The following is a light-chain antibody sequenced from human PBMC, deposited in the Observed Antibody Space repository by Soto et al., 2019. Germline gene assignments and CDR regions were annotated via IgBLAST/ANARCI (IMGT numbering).Light chain of an antibody. CDR2: EVS. CDR3: SSYTSISTLV. J-gene: IGLJ1*01. V-gene: IGLV2-14*01. CDR1: SSDIGAYNY. Sequence: QSVLAQPASVCGSPGQSVTISCTGTSSDIGAYNYVSWYQQHPGKAPKLMIYEVSDRPSGVSNRSSGYKDGNTASLTISGLQAEDEADYYCSSYTSISTLVFGSGTRVTVL.